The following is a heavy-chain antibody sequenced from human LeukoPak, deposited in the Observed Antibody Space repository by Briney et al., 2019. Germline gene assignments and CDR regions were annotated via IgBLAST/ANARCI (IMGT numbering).Heavy chain of an antibody. V-gene: IGHV4-59*08. Sequence: PSETLSLTCTVSGASISSYYWSWIRQPPGKGLDWIAYIYYSGSTSYNPSLKSRVTISIDTSKNQISLRLTSVTAADTAVYYCARHRSGTFFDYWGQGTLVTVSS. CDR1: GASISSYY. CDR2: IYYSGST. J-gene: IGHJ4*02. CDR3: ARHRSGTFFDY.